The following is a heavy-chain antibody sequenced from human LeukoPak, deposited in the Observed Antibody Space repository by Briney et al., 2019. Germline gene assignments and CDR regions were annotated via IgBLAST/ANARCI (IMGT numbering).Heavy chain of an antibody. V-gene: IGHV3-48*03. Sequence: GGSLRLSCTTSGFNFINYEINWVRQAPGKGLEWVSYISSSGNTKNYADSVRGRFTISRDNAKNSLYLHMNSLRADDTAVYFCAREFGFFESSGYPHDAFDIWGQGTMVTVSS. J-gene: IGHJ3*02. CDR2: ISSSGNTK. D-gene: IGHD3-22*01. CDR1: GFNFINYE. CDR3: AREFGFFESSGYPHDAFDI.